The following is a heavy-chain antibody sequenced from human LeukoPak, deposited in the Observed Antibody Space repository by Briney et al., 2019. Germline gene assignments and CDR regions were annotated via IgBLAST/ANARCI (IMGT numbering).Heavy chain of an antibody. V-gene: IGHV4-59*01. D-gene: IGHD6-6*01. CDR3: ARDSIAARGRAFDY. CDR1: GGSISSYY. CDR2: IYYSGST. Sequence: SETLSLTCTVSGGSISSYYWSWIRQPPPKGLEWMGYIYYSGSTNYNPSLKSRVTISVDTSKNQFSLKLSSVTAADTAVYYCARDSIAARGRAFDYWGQGTLVTVSS. J-gene: IGHJ4*02.